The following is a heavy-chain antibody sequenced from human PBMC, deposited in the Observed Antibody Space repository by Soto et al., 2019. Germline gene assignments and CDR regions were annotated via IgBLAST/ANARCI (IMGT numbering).Heavy chain of an antibody. V-gene: IGHV1-18*01. CDR1: GYTFTSYG. CDR2: ISAYNGNT. D-gene: IGHD6-19*01. CDR3: ARIWSRGSGWYPLDY. J-gene: IGHJ4*02. Sequence: QVQLVQSGAEVKKPGASVKVSCKASGYTFTSYGISWVRQAPGQGLEWMGWISAYNGNTNYAQKLQGRVTMTTDTSTGTAYIELRSLRSDDTAVYYCARIWSRGSGWYPLDYWGQGTLVTVSS.